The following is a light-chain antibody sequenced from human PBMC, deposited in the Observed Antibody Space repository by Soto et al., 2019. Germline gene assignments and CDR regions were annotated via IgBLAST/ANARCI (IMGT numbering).Light chain of an antibody. V-gene: IGLV2-14*03. J-gene: IGLJ1*01. CDR1: SSDIGAYDY. CDR3: SSFADSSARDYV. CDR2: VVS. Sequence: QSALTQPASVSGSPGQSITISCTGTSSDIGAYDYVSWYQQHPGGVPKLLIYVVSSRPSGVSSRFSGSKSGNTASLTISGLQADDESDYYCSSFADSSARDYVFGGGTKVTVL.